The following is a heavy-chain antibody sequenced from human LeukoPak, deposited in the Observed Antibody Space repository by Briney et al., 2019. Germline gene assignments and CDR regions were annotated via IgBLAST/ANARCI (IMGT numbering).Heavy chain of an antibody. CDR1: GYTFTSYG. D-gene: IGHD3-16*01. V-gene: IGHV1-18*04. J-gene: IGHJ3*02. CDR2: ISAYNGNT. Sequence: ASVKVSCKASGYTFTSYGISWVRQASGQGLEWMGWISAYNGNTNYAQKLQGRVTMTTDTSTSTAYMELRSLRSDDTAVYYCARVMITFGDPMGDAFDIWGQGTMVTVSS. CDR3: ARVMITFGDPMGDAFDI.